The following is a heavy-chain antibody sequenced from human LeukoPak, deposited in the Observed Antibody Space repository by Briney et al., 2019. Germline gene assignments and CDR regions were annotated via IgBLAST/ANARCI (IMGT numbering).Heavy chain of an antibody. CDR2: ISSSSSTI. CDR3: ARPLDYYDSSGYYPPFDY. V-gene: IGHV3-48*01. D-gene: IGHD3-22*01. J-gene: IGHJ4*02. CDR1: GFTFSSYS. Sequence: PGGSLRLSCAASGFTFSSYSMNWVRQAPGKGLEWVSYISSSSSTIYYADSVKGRFTISRDNAKNSLYLQMNSLRAEDTAVYYCARPLDYYDSSGYYPPFDYWGQGTLVTVSS.